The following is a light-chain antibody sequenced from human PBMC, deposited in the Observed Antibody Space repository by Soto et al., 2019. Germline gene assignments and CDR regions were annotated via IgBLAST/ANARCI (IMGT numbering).Light chain of an antibody. CDR3: QQYGSSPIT. CDR1: RSVSGSY. Sequence: ESVLTHSPSTLSLSPGRRFTLACRASRSVSGSYLAWYQQKTGQAPRVXIYSASLRATGIPDRFSGSWYGTDFSLTISRLETEDFAVYYCQQYGSSPITFGQGTRLEI. CDR2: SAS. V-gene: IGKV3-20*01. J-gene: IGKJ5*01.